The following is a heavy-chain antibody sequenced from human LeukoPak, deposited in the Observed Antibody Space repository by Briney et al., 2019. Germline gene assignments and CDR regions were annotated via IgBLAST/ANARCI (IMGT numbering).Heavy chain of an antibody. V-gene: IGHV4-59*12. CDR1: GDSISSYY. Sequence: SETLSLTCTVSGDSISSYYWSWIRQPPGKGLEWIGYIYYSGSTNYNPSLKSRVTISLDTSKNQFSLTLNSVTAADTAVYYCASSTYYYDSSGYVFDYWGQGTLVTVSS. CDR3: ASSTYYYDSSGYVFDY. J-gene: IGHJ4*02. D-gene: IGHD3-22*01. CDR2: IYYSGST.